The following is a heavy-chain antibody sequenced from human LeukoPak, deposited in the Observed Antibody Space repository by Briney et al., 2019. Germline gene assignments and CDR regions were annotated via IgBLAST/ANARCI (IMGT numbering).Heavy chain of an antibody. CDR3: AKDRLDYGDYSGDAFDI. V-gene: IGHV3-9*01. D-gene: IGHD4-17*01. CDR2: IRWNSGSI. Sequence: GGSLRLSCAASGFTFDDYAMHWVRQAPGEGLEWVSGIRWNSGSIGYADSVKGRFTISRDNAKNSLYLQMNSLRAEDTALYYCAKDRLDYGDYSGDAFDIWGQGTMVTVSS. J-gene: IGHJ3*02. CDR1: GFTFDDYA.